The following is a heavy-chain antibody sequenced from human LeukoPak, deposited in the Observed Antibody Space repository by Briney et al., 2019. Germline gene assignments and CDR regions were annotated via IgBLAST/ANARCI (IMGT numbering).Heavy chain of an antibody. J-gene: IGHJ4*02. CDR1: GFTFDDYA. V-gene: IGHV3-9*01. CDR2: ISWNSGSI. CDR3: AAQTY. Sequence: PGGSLRLSCAASGFTFDDYAMHWVRQAPGKGLEWVSGISWNSGSIGYADSVKGRFTISRDNAENSLYLQMNSLRAGDTALYYCAAQTYWGQGTLVTVSS.